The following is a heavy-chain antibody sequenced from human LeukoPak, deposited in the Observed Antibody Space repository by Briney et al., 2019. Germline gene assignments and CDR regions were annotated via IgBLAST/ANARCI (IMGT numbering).Heavy chain of an antibody. V-gene: IGHV1-18*01. D-gene: IGHD4-17*01. Sequence: ASVKVSCKASGYTFTSYGISWVRQAPGQGLEWMGWISAYNGNTTYAQKLQGRVTMTTDTSTSTAYMELRSLRSDDTAVYYCARDRGYGDYVDLFDYWGQGTLVAVSS. J-gene: IGHJ4*02. CDR3: ARDRGYGDYVDLFDY. CDR1: GYTFTSYG. CDR2: ISAYNGNT.